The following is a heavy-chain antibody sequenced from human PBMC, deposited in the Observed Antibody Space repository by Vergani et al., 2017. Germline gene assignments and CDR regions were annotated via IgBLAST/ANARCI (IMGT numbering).Heavy chain of an antibody. Sequence: EVQLLESGGGLVQPGGSLRLSCAASGFTFSSYAMSWVRQAPGKGLEWVSAISGSGGSTYYADSVKGRFTISRDNSKNTLYLQMNSLRAEDTAVYYCAKAHCSGGSCYPWYYYYMDVWGKGTTVTVSS. CDR2: ISGSGGST. J-gene: IGHJ6*03. D-gene: IGHD2-15*01. CDR1: GFTFSSYA. CDR3: AKAHCSGGSCYPWYYYYMDV. V-gene: IGHV3-23*01.